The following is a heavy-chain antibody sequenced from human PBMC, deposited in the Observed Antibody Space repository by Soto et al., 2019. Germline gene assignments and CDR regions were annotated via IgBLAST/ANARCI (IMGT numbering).Heavy chain of an antibody. CDR2: IWYDGSNK. D-gene: IGHD6-6*01. Sequence: GGSLRLSCAASGFTFSSYGMHWVRQAPGKGLEWVAVIWYDGSNKYYADSVKGRFTISRDNSKNTLYLQMNSLRAEDTAAYYCARVKSSSIAALDYWGQGTLVTVSS. CDR1: GFTFSSYG. CDR3: ARVKSSSIAALDY. J-gene: IGHJ4*02. V-gene: IGHV3-33*01.